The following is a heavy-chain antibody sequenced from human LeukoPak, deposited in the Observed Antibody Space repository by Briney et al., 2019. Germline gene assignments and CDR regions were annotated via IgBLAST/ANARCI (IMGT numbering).Heavy chain of an antibody. Sequence: GGFLRLSCAASGFTFSSYAMSWVRQAPGKGLEWVSAISGSGGSTYYADSVKGRFTISRDNSKNTLYLQMNSLRAEDTAVYYCASLGVVVPAAMGFDYWGQGTLVTVSS. CDR2: ISGSGGST. CDR1: GFTFSSYA. V-gene: IGHV3-23*01. D-gene: IGHD2-2*01. J-gene: IGHJ4*02. CDR3: ASLGVVVPAAMGFDY.